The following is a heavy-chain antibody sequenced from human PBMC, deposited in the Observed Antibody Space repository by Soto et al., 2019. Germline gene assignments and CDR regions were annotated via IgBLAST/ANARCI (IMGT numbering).Heavy chain of an antibody. CDR2: INPSGGST. CDR3: ASGRIAAAFDY. CDR1: GYTFTSYY. J-gene: IGHJ4*02. Sequence: ASVKVSCKASGYTFTSYYMHWVRQAPGQGLGWMGLINPSGGSTSYAQKFQGRVTMTRDTSTSTVYMELSSLRSEDTAVYYCASGRIAAAFDYWGQGTLVTVSS. V-gene: IGHV1-46*01. D-gene: IGHD6-13*01.